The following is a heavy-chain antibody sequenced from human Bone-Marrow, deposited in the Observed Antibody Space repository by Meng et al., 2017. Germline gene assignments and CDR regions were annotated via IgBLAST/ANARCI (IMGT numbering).Heavy chain of an antibody. CDR3: ARGCPMYYDFWSGYYTGCYGYYGMDV. J-gene: IGHJ6*02. V-gene: IGHV3-7*01. D-gene: IGHD3-3*01. CDR1: GFTFSSYW. Sequence: GESLKISCAASGFTFSSYWMSWVRQAPGKGLEWVANIKQDGSEKYYVDSVKGRFTISRDNANNSLYLQMNSLRAEDTAVYYCARGCPMYYDFWSGYYTGCYGYYGMDVWGQGTTVTVSS. CDR2: IKQDGSEK.